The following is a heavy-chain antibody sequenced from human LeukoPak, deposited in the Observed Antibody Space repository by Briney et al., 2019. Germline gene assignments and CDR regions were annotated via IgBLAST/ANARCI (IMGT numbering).Heavy chain of an antibody. V-gene: IGHV3-21*01. D-gene: IGHD3-9*01. J-gene: IGHJ3*02. CDR2: ISRSSSYI. CDR1: GFTLSSYS. CDR3: ARDHDILPDFYTNDPFDI. Sequence: PGGSLRLSCAASGFTLSSYSMSWVRQAPGKGLEWVSSISRSSSYIYYADSVKGRFTISRDNARNSLYLQMNSLRAEDTAVYYCARDHDILPDFYTNDPFDIWGQGTMVTVSS.